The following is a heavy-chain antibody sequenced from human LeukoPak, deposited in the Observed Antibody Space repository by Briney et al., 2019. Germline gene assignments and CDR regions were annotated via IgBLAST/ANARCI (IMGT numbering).Heavy chain of an antibody. CDR1: GGAFSSYT. J-gene: IGHJ6*03. Sequence: SSVKLSCKASGGAFSSYTISWLRQAPGQGLEWMGRIIPILGIANYAQEFQGRVTITADKSTSTAYMELSSLRSEDTAVYYCARDPFRDYYMDVWGKETTVTVSS. CDR2: IIPILGIA. V-gene: IGHV1-69*04. CDR3: ARDPFRDYYMDV.